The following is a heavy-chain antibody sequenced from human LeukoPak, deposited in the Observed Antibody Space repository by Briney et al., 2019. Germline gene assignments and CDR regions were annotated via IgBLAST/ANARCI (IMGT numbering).Heavy chain of an antibody. CDR2: IIPIFGTA. J-gene: IGHJ6*03. CDR1: GFTFSSYG. CDR3: AARPLQIAVAADYYYYYMDV. D-gene: IGHD6-19*01. V-gene: IGHV1-69*01. Sequence: GGSLRLSCAASGFTFSSYGMSWVRQAPGQGLEWMGGIIPIFGTANYAQKFQGRVTITADESTSTAYMELSSLRSEDTAVYYCAARPLQIAVAADYYYYYMDVWGKGTTVTISS.